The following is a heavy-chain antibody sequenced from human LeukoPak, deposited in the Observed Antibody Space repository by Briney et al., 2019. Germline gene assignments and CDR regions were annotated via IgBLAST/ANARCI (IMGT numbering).Heavy chain of an antibody. J-gene: IGHJ4*02. Sequence: GGSLRLSCAASGFTFRSYAMHWVRQVPGKGLEWVSVISYDGSKKYYADSVKGRFTISRDNAKNSLYLQMNSLRAEDTAVYYCATLYSSGWYSTVGDYWGQGTPVTVSS. D-gene: IGHD6-19*01. V-gene: IGHV3-30-3*01. CDR3: ATLYSSGWYSTVGDY. CDR2: ISYDGSKK. CDR1: GFTFRSYA.